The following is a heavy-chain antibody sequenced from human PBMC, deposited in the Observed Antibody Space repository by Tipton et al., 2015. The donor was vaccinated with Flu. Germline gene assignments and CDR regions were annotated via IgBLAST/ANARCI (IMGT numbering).Heavy chain of an antibody. CDR1: GYSISSGYY. Sequence: GLVKPSETLSLTCTVSGYSISSGYYWGWIRQPPGKGLEWIGSIYHSGSTYYNPSLKSRVTISVDTSKNQFSLKLSSVTAADTAVYYCARQDRDSSGWYRGKYAFDIWGQGTMVTVSS. D-gene: IGHD6-19*01. CDR2: IYHSGST. J-gene: IGHJ3*02. V-gene: IGHV4-38-2*02. CDR3: ARQDRDSSGWYRGKYAFDI.